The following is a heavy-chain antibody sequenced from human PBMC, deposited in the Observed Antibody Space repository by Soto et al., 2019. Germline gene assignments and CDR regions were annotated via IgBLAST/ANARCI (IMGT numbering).Heavy chain of an antibody. CDR1: GFMFGSYW. J-gene: IGHJ4*02. Sequence: EVQLVVSGGGLVQPGGSLRLSCAASGFMFGSYWMTWVRHAPGKGLQWVANIKRDGSEKYYVDSVKGRFTISRDNADNLVFLDMNSLRVDDTATYYCARVRANDYEIDYWGQGALVTVSS. V-gene: IGHV3-7*03. D-gene: IGHD4-17*01. CDR3: ARVRANDYEIDY. CDR2: IKRDGSEK.